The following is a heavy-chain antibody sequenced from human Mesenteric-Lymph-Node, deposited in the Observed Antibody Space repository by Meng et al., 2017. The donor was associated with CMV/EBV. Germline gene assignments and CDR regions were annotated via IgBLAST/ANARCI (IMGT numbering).Heavy chain of an antibody. J-gene: IGHJ5*02. CDR2: ISGTGSTI. Sequence: GESLKISCAASGFTFSDYYLSWIRQAPGKGLEWVSYISGTGSTIYYADSVKGRFTISRDSTRNSLYLQMNSLRVEDTALYYCARENSGWYGGWFDPWGQGTLVTVSS. V-gene: IGHV3-11*01. CDR3: ARENSGWYGGWFDP. D-gene: IGHD6-19*01. CDR1: GFTFSDYY.